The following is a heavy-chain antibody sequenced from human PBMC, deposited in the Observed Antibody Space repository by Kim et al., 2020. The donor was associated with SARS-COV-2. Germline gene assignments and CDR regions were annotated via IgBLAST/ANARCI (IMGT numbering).Heavy chain of an antibody. Sequence: GGSLRLSCAASGFTFVTYEMNWVRQAPGKGLEWVSYISTSGSTINYADSVKGRFTISRDNAKKSLYLQMNSLRDEDTAVYYCARTRMTIFGVVMNDYGMDVWGQGTTATVPS. J-gene: IGHJ6*02. CDR3: ARTRMTIFGVVMNDYGMDV. CDR2: ISTSGSTI. D-gene: IGHD3-3*01. V-gene: IGHV3-48*03. CDR1: GFTFVTYE.